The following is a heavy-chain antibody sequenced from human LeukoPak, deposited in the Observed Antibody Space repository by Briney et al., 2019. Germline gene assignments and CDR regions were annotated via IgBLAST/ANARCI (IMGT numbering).Heavy chain of an antibody. CDR3: AKGRELLYDGLDI. J-gene: IGHJ3*02. D-gene: IGHD1-26*01. CDR2: ISWNSGII. CDR1: GFTFSSYA. Sequence: PGGSLRLSCAASGFTFSSYAMSWVRQAPGKGLEWVSGISWNSGIIVYADSVKGRFTISRDNAKNSLYLQMNSLRAEDTALYYCAKGRELLYDGLDIWGQGTMVTVSS. V-gene: IGHV3-9*01.